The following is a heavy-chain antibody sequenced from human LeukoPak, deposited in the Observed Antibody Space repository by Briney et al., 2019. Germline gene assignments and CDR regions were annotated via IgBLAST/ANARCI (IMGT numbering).Heavy chain of an antibody. D-gene: IGHD3-16*01. Sequence: GGSLRLSCVASGFSFSDSTMSWVRQAAGKGLEWVAKMKEDGSDENYVDSVKGRFAISRDNARNSLHLQMKSLRAEDTAVYFCARGGAGGGYFPTWGQGILVIVSS. CDR3: ARGGAGGGYFPT. J-gene: IGHJ1*01. CDR1: GFSFSDST. V-gene: IGHV3-7*03. CDR2: MKEDGSDE.